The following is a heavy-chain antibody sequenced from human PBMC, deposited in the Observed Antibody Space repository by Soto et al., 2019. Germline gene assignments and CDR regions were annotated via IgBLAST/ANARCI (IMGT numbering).Heavy chain of an antibody. CDR3: ARDGYCSSTSCYLNYYYYMDV. CDR1: GFTFSSYS. Sequence: GGSLRLSCAASGFTFSSYSMNWVRQAPGKGLEWVSSISISSSYIYYADSVKGRFTISRDNAKNSLYLQMNSLRAEDTAVYYCARDGYCSSTSCYLNYYYYMDVWGKGTTVTVSS. CDR2: ISISSSYI. V-gene: IGHV3-21*01. D-gene: IGHD2-2*03. J-gene: IGHJ6*03.